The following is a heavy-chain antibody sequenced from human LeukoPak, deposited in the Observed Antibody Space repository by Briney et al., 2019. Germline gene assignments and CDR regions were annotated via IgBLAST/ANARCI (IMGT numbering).Heavy chain of an antibody. D-gene: IGHD4-11*01. V-gene: IGHV4-39*01. J-gene: IGHJ4*02. CDR3: ARHSYTNCIDY. CDR1: GGSISSSGYY. Sequence: SETLSLTCIVSGGSISSSGYYWGWIRQSPGKGLEWIGSIFESGGTYYNPSLKSRVTISVDTSKNQFSLKLVSVTAADTAVYYCARHSYTNCIDYWGQGTLVSVSS. CDR2: IFESGGT.